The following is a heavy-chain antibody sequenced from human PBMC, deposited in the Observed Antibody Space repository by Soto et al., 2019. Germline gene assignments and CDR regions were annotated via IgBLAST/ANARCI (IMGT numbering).Heavy chain of an antibody. J-gene: IGHJ5*02. Sequence: GGSLRLSCAASGFTFSSYAMSWVRQAPGKGLEWVSAISGSGGSTYYADSVKGRFTISRDNSKNTLYLQMNSLRAEDTVVYYCAKSPVLLWFGERLNWFDPWGQGTLVTVSS. V-gene: IGHV3-23*01. CDR2: ISGSGGST. D-gene: IGHD3-10*01. CDR3: AKSPVLLWFGERLNWFDP. CDR1: GFTFSSYA.